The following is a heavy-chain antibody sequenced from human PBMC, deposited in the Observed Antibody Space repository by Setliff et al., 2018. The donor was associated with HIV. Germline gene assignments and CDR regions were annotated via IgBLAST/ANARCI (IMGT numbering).Heavy chain of an antibody. Sequence: SETLSLTCIVSGGSISNFYCSWSWIRQPPGKGLEWIGYIYTSGSTKYNPSLKSRVTISLDTSKNQFSLKLSSVTAADTAVYYCARHSYYASGSYLYYDGMDVWVQGTTVTVSS. CDR3: ARHSYYASGSYLYYDGMDV. CDR2: IYTSGST. D-gene: IGHD3-10*01. CDR1: GGSISNFY. J-gene: IGHJ6*02. V-gene: IGHV4-4*09.